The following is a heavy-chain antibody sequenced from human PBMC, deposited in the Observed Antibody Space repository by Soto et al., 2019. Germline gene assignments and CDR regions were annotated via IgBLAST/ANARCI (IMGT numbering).Heavy chain of an antibody. CDR1: GGTFGNYG. CDR2: TIPIFDTP. J-gene: IGHJ5*01. D-gene: IGHD3-10*01. CDR3: ARDREDGSGTKYNWFDS. V-gene: IGHV1-69*13. Sequence: AVKVSCKASGGTFGNYGISWLRQAPGQGLEWMGGTIPIFDTPHYAQKFRDRVTITADATSTAYMELTSLTSEDTATYYCARDREDGSGTKYNWFDSWGQRTLVTVSS.